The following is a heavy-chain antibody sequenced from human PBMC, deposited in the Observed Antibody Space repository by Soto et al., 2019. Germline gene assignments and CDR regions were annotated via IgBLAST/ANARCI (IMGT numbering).Heavy chain of an antibody. V-gene: IGHV1-46*01. CDR2: INPTGGGT. J-gene: IGHJ4*02. CDR3: AGGYFDSSGYYYGY. D-gene: IGHD3-22*01. CDR1: GYTFTSYH. Sequence: ASVKVSCKASGYTFTSYHIHWVRQSPVQGLEWMGIINPTGGGTTYAQKFQGRVTMTSDTSTSTLYMELSSLRSEDTAVYYCAGGYFDSSGYYYGYWGQGTLVTVSS.